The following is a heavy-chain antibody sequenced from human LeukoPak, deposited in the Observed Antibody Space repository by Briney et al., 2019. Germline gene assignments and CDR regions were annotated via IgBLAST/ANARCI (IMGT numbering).Heavy chain of an antibody. Sequence: GGSLRLSCAASGFTVRSNYMSWVRQAPGKGLEWVSVIYSGGSTYYADSVKGRFTISRDNSKNTLYLQMNSLRAEDTAVYYCARDYYGSGSTPNFDYWGQGTLVTVSS. CDR2: IYSGGST. J-gene: IGHJ4*02. V-gene: IGHV3-66*01. CDR3: ARDYYGSGSTPNFDY. CDR1: GFTVRSNY. D-gene: IGHD3-10*01.